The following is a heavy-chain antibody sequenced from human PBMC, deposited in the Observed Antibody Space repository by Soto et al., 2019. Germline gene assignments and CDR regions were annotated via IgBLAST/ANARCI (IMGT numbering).Heavy chain of an antibody. CDR1: GFTFSSYG. V-gene: IGHV3-33*01. D-gene: IGHD4-17*01. CDR3: ARDPRSQTSYGPCWFDP. CDR2: IWYDGSNK. J-gene: IGHJ5*02. Sequence: QVQLVESGGGVVQPGRSLRLSCAASGFTFSSYGMHWVRQAPGKGLEWVAVIWYDGSNKYYADSVKGRFTISRDNSKNTLYLQMTSLRAEDTAVYYCARDPRSQTSYGPCWFDPWGQGTLVTVSS.